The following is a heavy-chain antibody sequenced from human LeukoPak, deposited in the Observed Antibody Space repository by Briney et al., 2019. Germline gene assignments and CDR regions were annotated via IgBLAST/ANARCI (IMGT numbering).Heavy chain of an antibody. CDR3: AGARGDRNFFFES. CDR2: LYNDGRT. D-gene: IGHD1-7*01. Sequence: GGSLRLSCAASGFTVSSNYMSWVRQAPGKGLEWVSVLYNDGRTFYGGPVQGRFTVSRDIPKSTLYLQMDSLRDEDTAVYYCAGARGDRNFFFESWGQGTLVTVSS. CDR1: GFTVSSNY. V-gene: IGHV3-66*02. J-gene: IGHJ4*02.